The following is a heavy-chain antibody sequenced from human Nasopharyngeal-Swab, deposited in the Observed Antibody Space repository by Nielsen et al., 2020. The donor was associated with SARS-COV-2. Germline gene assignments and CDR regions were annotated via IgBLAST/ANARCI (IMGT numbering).Heavy chain of an antibody. D-gene: IGHD3-22*01. CDR3: ASGYYYDSSGPQYGMDV. V-gene: IGHV1-69*01. CDR2: IIPIFGTA. Sequence: WVRQAPGQGLEWMGGIIPIFGTANYAQKFQGRVTITADESTSTAYMELSSLRSEDTAGYYCASGYYYDSSGPQYGMDVWGQGTTVTVSS. J-gene: IGHJ6*02.